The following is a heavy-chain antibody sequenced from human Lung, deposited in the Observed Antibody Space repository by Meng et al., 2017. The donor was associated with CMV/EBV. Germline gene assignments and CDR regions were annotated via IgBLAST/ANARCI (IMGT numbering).Heavy chain of an antibody. CDR2: IIPMFGTT. CDR3: ARHAEDYYDSRDFSPYAH. Sequence: SVXVSXKASVGTFSTYVFSWVRQAPGQGLEWLGGIIPMFGTTNYAQKFQGRLTIKADDSTRTAYMDLSSLTSEDTAVYYCARHAEDYYDSRDFSPYAHGXQGTLVTVSS. V-gene: IGHV1-69*13. J-gene: IGHJ4*02. D-gene: IGHD3-22*01. CDR1: VGTFSTYV.